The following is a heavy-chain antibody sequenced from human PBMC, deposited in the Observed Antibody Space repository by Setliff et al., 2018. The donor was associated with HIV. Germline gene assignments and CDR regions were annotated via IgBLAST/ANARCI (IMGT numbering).Heavy chain of an antibody. V-gene: IGHV3-7*01. D-gene: IGHD2-21*02. J-gene: IGHJ2*01. CDR3: ARDGRLPSSYWYFDL. CDR2: IKQDGSER. CDR1: GFTVSGYW. Sequence: LRLSCAASGFTVSGYWMSWVRQAPGKGLEWVANIKQDGSERYYVDSVKGRFTISRDNTNNSLYLHMNSLRAEDTAVYHCARDGRLPSSYWYFDLWGRGTLVTVSS.